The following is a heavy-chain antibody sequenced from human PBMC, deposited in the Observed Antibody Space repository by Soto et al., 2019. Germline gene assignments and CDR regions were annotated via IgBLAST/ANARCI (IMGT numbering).Heavy chain of an antibody. Sequence: EVQLLESGGGLGQPGGSLRLSCAASGFTFKNFPMSWVRQAPGKGLEWVSSITGNGGGTSYADSVKGRFTISRDNSKNTLYLQMGRLRCEDTALYYCVRAIAYIDPFDIWGQGTLVTVSS. CDR1: GFTFKNFP. J-gene: IGHJ3*02. CDR2: ITGNGGGT. CDR3: VRAIAYIDPFDI. D-gene: IGHD2-21*01. V-gene: IGHV3-23*01.